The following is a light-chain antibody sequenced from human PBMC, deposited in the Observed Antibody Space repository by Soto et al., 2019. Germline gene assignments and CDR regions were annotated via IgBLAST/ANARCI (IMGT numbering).Light chain of an antibody. CDR1: SSDIGAYNS. V-gene: IGLV2-14*01. J-gene: IGLJ7*01. Sequence: QSALTQPASVSASPGQSITISCTGTSSDIGAYNSVCWFQQHTGKAPKLIIFEINYRPSGVSTRFSGSRSGNTASLTISGLQAADEADYYCISYTPSSTWLFGGGTQMTVL. CDR2: EIN. CDR3: ISYTPSSTWL.